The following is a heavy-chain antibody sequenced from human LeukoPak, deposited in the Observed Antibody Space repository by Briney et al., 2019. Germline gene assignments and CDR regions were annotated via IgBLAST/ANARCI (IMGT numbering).Heavy chain of an antibody. CDR1: GFTFSDYW. V-gene: IGHV3-7*01. J-gene: IGHJ4*02. CDR3: ARRGGSSSRRSPIDY. CDR2: IKQDGSQR. D-gene: IGHD6-6*01. Sequence: AGGSLRLSCTASGFTFSDYWMTWVRQAPGKGPEWVANIKQDGSQRYYVDSVRGRFTISRDNAKNSLFLQMNGLRAEDTAVYYCARRGGSSSRRSPIDYWGQETLVTVSS.